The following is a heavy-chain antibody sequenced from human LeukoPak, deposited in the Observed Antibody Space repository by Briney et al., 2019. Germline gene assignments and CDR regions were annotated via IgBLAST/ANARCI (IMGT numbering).Heavy chain of an antibody. J-gene: IGHJ6*03. CDR3: ARGTSGAYYYYYMDV. V-gene: IGHV4-38-2*02. CDR1: GYSNSSGYY. CDR2: IYHSGST. Sequence: PSETLSLTCTVSGYSNSSGYYWGWIRRPPGKGLEWIGSIYHSGSTYYNPSLKSRVTISVDTSKNQFSLKLSSVTAADTAVYYCARGTSGAYYYYYMDVWGKGTTVTVSS.